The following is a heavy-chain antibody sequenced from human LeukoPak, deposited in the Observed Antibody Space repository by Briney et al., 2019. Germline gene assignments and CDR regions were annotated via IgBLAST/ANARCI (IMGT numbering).Heavy chain of an antibody. J-gene: IGHJ4*02. CDR1: SGSISSYY. CDR3: ARGYNGYFDY. CDR2: IYHSGST. V-gene: IGHV4-59*12. Sequence: SETLSLTCTVSSGSISSYYWSWIRQPPGKGLEWIGYIYHSGSTYYNPSLKSRVTISVDRSKNQFSLKLSSVTAADTAVYYCARGYNGYFDYWGQGTLVTVSS. D-gene: IGHD5-12*01.